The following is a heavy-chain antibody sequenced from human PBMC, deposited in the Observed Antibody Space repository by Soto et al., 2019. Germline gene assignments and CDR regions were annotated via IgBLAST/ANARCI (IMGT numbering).Heavy chain of an antibody. CDR3: AKDTTAYDY. J-gene: IGHJ4*02. CDR2: ISYDGSNK. CDR1: GFTFSSYG. V-gene: IGHV3-30*18. Sequence: GGSLRLSCVASGFTFSSYGMHWVRQAPGKGLEWVAVISYDGSNKYYADSVKGRFTISRDNSKNTLYLQMNSLRAEDTAVYYCAKDTTAYDYWGQGTLVTVSS. D-gene: IGHD4-17*01.